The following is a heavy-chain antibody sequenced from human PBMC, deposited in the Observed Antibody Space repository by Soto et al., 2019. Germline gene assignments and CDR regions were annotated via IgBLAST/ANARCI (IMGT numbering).Heavy chain of an antibody. V-gene: IGHV4-4*02. Sequence: SETLSLTCAVSGGSISSSNWWSWVRQPPGKGLEWIGEIYHSGSTNYNPSLKSRVTISVDTSKNQFSLKLSSVTAADTAVYYCARGRIQLWYPFDYWGQGTLVTSPQ. CDR1: GGSISSSNW. CDR3: ARGRIQLWYPFDY. CDR2: IYHSGST. J-gene: IGHJ4*02. D-gene: IGHD5-18*01.